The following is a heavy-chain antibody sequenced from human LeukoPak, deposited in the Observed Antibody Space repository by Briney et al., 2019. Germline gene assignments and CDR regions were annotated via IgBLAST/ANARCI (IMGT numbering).Heavy chain of an antibody. CDR3: ARDREGRWFGELSPPD. Sequence: SETLSLTCTVSGGSISSGSYYWSWIRQPAGKGVEWIGRIYTSGSTNYNPSLKSRVTISVDTSKNQFSLKLSSVTAADTAVYYCARDREGRWFGELSPPDWGQGTLVTVSS. D-gene: IGHD3-10*01. J-gene: IGHJ4*02. V-gene: IGHV4-61*02. CDR2: IYTSGST. CDR1: GGSISSGSYY.